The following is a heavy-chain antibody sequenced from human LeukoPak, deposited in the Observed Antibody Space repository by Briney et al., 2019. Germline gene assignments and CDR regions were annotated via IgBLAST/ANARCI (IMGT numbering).Heavy chain of an antibody. CDR3: ARRVVPAATFDY. J-gene: IGHJ4*02. CDR2: INHSGST. CDR1: GGSFSGYY. Sequence: PSETLSLTCAVYGGSFSGYYWSWIRQPPGKGLEWIGEINHSGSTNYNPSLKSRVTISVDTSKNQLSLKLSSVTAADTAVYYCARRVVPAATFDYWGQGTLVTVSS. D-gene: IGHD2-2*01. V-gene: IGHV4-34*01.